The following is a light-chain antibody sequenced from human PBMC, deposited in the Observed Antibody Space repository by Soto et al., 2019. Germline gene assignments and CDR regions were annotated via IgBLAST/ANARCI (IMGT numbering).Light chain of an antibody. Sequence: DIQMTQSPSSVSASIGDRVSITCRASQGISTYLGRYQQKPGKAPKLLIYAASSLQTGVPSRFSGSGSGTDFTLTISSLQPEDFGTYYCQQAISFPITFGQGTRLEI. J-gene: IGKJ5*01. V-gene: IGKV1-12*01. CDR2: AAS. CDR3: QQAISFPIT. CDR1: QGISTY.